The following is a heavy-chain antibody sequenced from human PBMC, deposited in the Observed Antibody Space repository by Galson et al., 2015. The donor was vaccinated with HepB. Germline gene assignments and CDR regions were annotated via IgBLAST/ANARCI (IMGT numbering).Heavy chain of an antibody. CDR2: IIPIFGTT. CDR3: ARAVPESFDFWSGYSHFDS. CDR1: GSTLSSYG. J-gene: IGHJ4*02. Sequence: SVKVSCKASGSTLSSYGINWVRQAPGQGLEWMGGIIPIFGTTNYAQKFQGRVTLIADKSTSTAYMELSSLTSEDTAVYFCARAVPESFDFWSGYSHFDSWGQGTVVTVSS. D-gene: IGHD3-3*01. V-gene: IGHV1-69*06.